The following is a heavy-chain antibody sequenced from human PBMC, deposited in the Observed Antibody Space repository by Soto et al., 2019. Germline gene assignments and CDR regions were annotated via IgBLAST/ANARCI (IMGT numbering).Heavy chain of an antibody. J-gene: IGHJ6*02. D-gene: IGHD6-19*01. Sequence: PGGSLRLSCAASGFTFSSYAMSWVRQAPGKGLEWVSAISGSGGSTYYADSVKGRFTISRDNSKNTLYLQMNSLRAEDTAVYYCAKAVAGSNYYYYYGMDIWGQGATVTVSS. V-gene: IGHV3-23*01. CDR3: AKAVAGSNYYYYYGMDI. CDR2: ISGSGGST. CDR1: GFTFSSYA.